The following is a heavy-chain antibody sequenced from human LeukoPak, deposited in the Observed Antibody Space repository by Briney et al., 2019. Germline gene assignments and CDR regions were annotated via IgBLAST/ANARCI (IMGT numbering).Heavy chain of an antibody. CDR3: ARLPTFYYDSSHYHYDY. CDR2: ISGSGPST. Sequence: SCKASGGTFSSYAISWVRQAPGKGLEWASSISGSGPSTDYADSVKGRFTISRDKSKNTLYLQMNSLRAEDTAVYYCARLPTFYYDSSHYHYDYWGQGTLVTVSS. D-gene: IGHD3-22*01. V-gene: IGHV3-23*01. CDR1: GGTFSSYA. J-gene: IGHJ4*02.